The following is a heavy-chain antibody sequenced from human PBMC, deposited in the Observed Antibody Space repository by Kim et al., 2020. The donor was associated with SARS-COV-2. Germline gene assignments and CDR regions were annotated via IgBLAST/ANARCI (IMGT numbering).Heavy chain of an antibody. CDR1: GFTFRNYS. Sequence: GGSLRLSCVASGFTFRNYSMHWVRQPPGKGLEWVAHIRGDASEKNYVDSVKGRFTISRDNVKNSVYLQMNSLRAEDTAVYYCVNRKYFWGQGILVTVSS. V-gene: IGHV3-7*01. CDR2: IRGDASEK. J-gene: IGHJ4*02. CDR3: VNRKYF.